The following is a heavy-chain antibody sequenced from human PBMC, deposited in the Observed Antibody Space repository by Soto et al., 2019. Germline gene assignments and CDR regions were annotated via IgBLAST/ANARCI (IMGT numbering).Heavy chain of an antibody. CDR3: ASGASRWYPYFFDS. V-gene: IGHV1-69*01. Sequence: QAQVVQSGAEVRKPGSSVKLSCKASEGTFNSYAIAWVRQAPGQGLEWMGGIIPYYNTLNYAQKFQDRVTITADDSTNTVYMELSSLRADDTAVYFCASGASRWYPYFFDSWAQGTLVTFSS. J-gene: IGHJ4*02. D-gene: IGHD6-13*01. CDR1: EGTFNSYA. CDR2: IIPYYNTL.